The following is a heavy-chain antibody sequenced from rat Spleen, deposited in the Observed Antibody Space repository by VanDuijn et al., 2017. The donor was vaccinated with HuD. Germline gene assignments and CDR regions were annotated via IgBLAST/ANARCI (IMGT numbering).Heavy chain of an antibody. D-gene: IGHD1-1*01. J-gene: IGHJ4*01. Sequence: EVQLVESGGGLVQPGRSMKLSCAASGFIFSDYYVAWVRQAPTKGLEWVATINYDGRSTFYRDSVRARFTISRDNSKSTLYLQVDSLKSEDTATYYCARHVSDCPEAWGQGASVTVSS. CDR1: GFIFSDYY. V-gene: IGHV5-7*01. CDR3: ARHVSDCPEA. CDR2: INYDGRST.